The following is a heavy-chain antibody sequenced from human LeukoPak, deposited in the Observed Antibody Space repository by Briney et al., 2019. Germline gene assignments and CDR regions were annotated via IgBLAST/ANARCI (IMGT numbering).Heavy chain of an antibody. CDR3: ARVDSSGYSPFDY. D-gene: IGHD3-22*01. CDR2: INAGNGNT. CDR1: GYTFTSYA. J-gene: IGHJ4*02. Sequence: GASVKVSCKASGYTFTSYAMHWVRQAPGQRLEWMGWINAGNGNTKYSQKFQGRVTITRDTSASTAYMELSSLRSEDTAVYYCARVDSSGYSPFDYWGQGTLVTVSS. V-gene: IGHV1-3*01.